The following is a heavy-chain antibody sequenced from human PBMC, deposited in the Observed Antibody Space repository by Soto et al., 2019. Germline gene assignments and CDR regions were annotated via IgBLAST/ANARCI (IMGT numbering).Heavy chain of an antibody. CDR3: ARLAVAGARYYYGMDV. Sequence: QLQLQESGPGLVKPSETLSLTCTVSGGSISSSSYYWGWIRQPPGKGLEWIGSIYYSGSTYYNPSLKGRVTITVDTSKNQFSLKLSSVTAADTAVYYCARLAVAGARYYYGMDVWGQGTTVTVSS. CDR2: IYYSGST. V-gene: IGHV4-39*01. D-gene: IGHD6-19*01. CDR1: GGSISSSSYY. J-gene: IGHJ6*02.